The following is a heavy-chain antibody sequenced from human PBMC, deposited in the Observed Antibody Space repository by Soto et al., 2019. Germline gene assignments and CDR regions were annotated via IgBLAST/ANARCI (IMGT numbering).Heavy chain of an antibody. CDR2: ISSSSSYI. V-gene: IGHV3-21*01. Sequence: VGSVRLSCAASGFTFSSYSMNWVRQAPGKGLEWVSSISSSSSYIYYADSVKGRFTISRDNAKNSLYLQMNSLRAEDTAVYYCARVFDDFWSGYYYYGMDVWGQGTTVTVSS. J-gene: IGHJ6*02. CDR1: GFTFSSYS. CDR3: ARVFDDFWSGYYYYGMDV. D-gene: IGHD3-3*01.